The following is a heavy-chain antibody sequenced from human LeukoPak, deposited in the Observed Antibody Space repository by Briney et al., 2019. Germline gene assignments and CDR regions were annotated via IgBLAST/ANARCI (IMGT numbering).Heavy chain of an antibody. CDR1: GFTFSSYG. CDR2: ISYDGSNK. Sequence: PGRSLRLSCAASGFTFSSYGMHWVRQAPGKGLEWVAVISYDGSNKYYADSVKGRFTISRDNSKNTLYLQMNSLRAEDTAVYYCVGANYFDYWGQGTLVTVSS. D-gene: IGHD4/OR15-4a*01. V-gene: IGHV3-30*03. CDR3: VGANYFDY. J-gene: IGHJ4*02.